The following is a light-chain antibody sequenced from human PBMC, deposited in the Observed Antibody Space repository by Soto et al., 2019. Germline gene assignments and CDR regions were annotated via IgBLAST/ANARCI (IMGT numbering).Light chain of an antibody. V-gene: IGLV3-1*01. J-gene: IGLJ2*01. Sequence: SYELTQPPSVSVSPGQTASITCSGDKLGDKYACWYQQKPGQSPVLLIYQDSKRPSGIPERFSGSNSGNTATLTISGTQAMDEADYYCQAWDSSTAVVFGGGTKLTVL. CDR2: QDS. CDR3: QAWDSSTAVV. CDR1: KLGDKY.